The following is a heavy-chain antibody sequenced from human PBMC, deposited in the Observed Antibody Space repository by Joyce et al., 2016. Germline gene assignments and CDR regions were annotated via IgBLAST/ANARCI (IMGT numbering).Heavy chain of an antibody. V-gene: IGHV3-43*01. J-gene: IGHJ5*01. Sequence: EVRLEESGGAVVRPGRSLRLSCVGTGFTFDHYSIHWVRQVPGKGLEWVSLISWDGDNTYYADSVKGRFTISRDNGKNSLYLQMNSLTTEDSALYYCARDALRGGYVFDSWGQGTLVTVSS. CDR2: ISWDGDNT. CDR3: ARDALRGGYVFDS. CDR1: GFTFDHYS. D-gene: IGHD5-12*01.